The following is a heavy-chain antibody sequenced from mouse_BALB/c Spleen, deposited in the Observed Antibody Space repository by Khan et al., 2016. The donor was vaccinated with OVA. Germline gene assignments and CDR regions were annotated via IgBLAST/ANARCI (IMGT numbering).Heavy chain of an antibody. CDR2: IFPGTGTT. J-gene: IGHJ3*01. Sequence: QVQLQQSGAELVKPGASVKLSCKTSGYTFTSYWIQWVKQRPGQGLGWIGQIFPGTGTTYYNENFKGKATLTVDTSSSTAYMQLSSLTSEDSAVSFCARGYFGNYEFAYWGQGTLVTVSP. D-gene: IGHD2-1*01. CDR1: GYTFTSYW. V-gene: IGHV1S132*01. CDR3: ARGYFGNYEFAY.